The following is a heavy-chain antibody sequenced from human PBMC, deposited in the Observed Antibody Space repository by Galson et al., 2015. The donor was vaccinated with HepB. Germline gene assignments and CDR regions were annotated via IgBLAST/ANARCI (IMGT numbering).Heavy chain of an antibody. CDR2: INAGNGNT. J-gene: IGHJ6*03. CDR3: ARTSSYYDFWSGPIDYYYMDV. V-gene: IGHV1-3*01. Sequence: SVKVSCKASGYTFTSYAMHWVRQAPGQRLEWMGWINAGNGNTKYSQKFQGRVTITRDTSASTAYMELSSLRSEDTAVYYCARTSSYYDFWSGPIDYYYMDVWGKGTTVTVSS. CDR1: GYTFTSYA. D-gene: IGHD3-3*01.